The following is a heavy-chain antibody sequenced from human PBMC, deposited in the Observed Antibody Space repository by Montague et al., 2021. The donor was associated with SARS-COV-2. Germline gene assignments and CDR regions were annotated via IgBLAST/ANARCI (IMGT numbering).Heavy chain of an antibody. J-gene: IGHJ4*02. Sequence: SETLSLTCEVSGDAISSYYWSWIRQSPGKGLEWIGYVHYTGSTKYNPSLKTRVTLSLGTPKNRFSLKLSSVTAADTAVYYCARAQNTCFIANCVDYFEVWGLGALVTVSS. CDR1: GDAISSYY. CDR2: VHYTGST. D-gene: IGHD1-1*01. CDR3: ARAQNTCFIANCVDYFEV. V-gene: IGHV4-59*01.